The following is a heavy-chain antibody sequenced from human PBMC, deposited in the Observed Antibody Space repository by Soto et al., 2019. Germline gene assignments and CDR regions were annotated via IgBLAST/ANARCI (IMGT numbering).Heavy chain of an antibody. CDR1: GLTFSNAW. J-gene: IGHJ3*02. CDR3: TTADTSGFGVVSPDAFDI. Sequence: GGSLRLSCAASGLTFSNAWMKWVRQAPGKGLELVGRIKSKTDGGTTDYAAPVKGRFTISRDDSKNTLYLQMNSLKTEDTAVYYCTTADTSGFGVVSPDAFDIWGQGTMVTVSS. CDR2: IKSKTDGGTT. V-gene: IGHV3-15*07. D-gene: IGHD3-3*01.